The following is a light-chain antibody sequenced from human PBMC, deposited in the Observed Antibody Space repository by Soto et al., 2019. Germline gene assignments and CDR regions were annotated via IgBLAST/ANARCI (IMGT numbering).Light chain of an antibody. CDR1: TSNIGSNT. Sequence: QSVLTQPPSASGTPGQRVTISCSGSTSNIGSNTVNWYQQLPGTAPKLLIYSNNQRPSGVPDRCSGSKSGTSASLAISGRQSEDEADYYCAAWDDSLSGYVFGTGTKVTVL. CDR3: AAWDDSLSGYV. CDR2: SNN. V-gene: IGLV1-44*01. J-gene: IGLJ1*01.